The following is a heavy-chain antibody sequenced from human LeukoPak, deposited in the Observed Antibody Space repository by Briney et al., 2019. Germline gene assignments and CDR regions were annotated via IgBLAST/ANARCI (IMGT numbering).Heavy chain of an antibody. V-gene: IGHV1-2*04. CDR2: INPNSGGT. Sequence: GGSLRLSCAASGFTFSSYAMSWVRQAPGQGLEWMGWINPNSGGTNYAQKFQGWVTMTRDTSISTAYMELSRLRSDDTAVYYCARAVAGFYYYGMDVWGQGTTVTVSS. CDR3: ARAVAGFYYYGMDV. CDR1: GFTFSSYA. J-gene: IGHJ6*02. D-gene: IGHD6-19*01.